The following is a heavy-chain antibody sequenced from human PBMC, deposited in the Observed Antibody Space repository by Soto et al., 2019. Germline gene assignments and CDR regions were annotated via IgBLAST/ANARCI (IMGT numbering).Heavy chain of an antibody. J-gene: IGHJ6*02. CDR3: ARELTGSYYYYGMDV. Sequence: SVKVSCKASGGTFSSYAISWVRQAPGQGLEWMGGIIPIFGTANYAQKFQGRVTITADKSTGTAYMELSSLRSEDTAVYYCARELTGSYYYYGMDVWGQGTTVTSP. CDR2: IIPIFGTA. V-gene: IGHV1-69*06. CDR1: GGTFSSYA. D-gene: IGHD3-9*01.